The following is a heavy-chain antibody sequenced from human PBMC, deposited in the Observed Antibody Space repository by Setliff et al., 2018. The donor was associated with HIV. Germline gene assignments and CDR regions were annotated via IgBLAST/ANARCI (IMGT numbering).Heavy chain of an antibody. D-gene: IGHD5-18*01. CDR2: IYYNGNA. CDR1: GGSLNTHY. CDR3: ARVPRDTGLAKGYMYNMDV. J-gene: IGHJ6*03. Sequence: LSLTCTVSGGSLNTHYWSWIRRPPGKGLEWIAFIYYNGNAAYNPSLGSRVTISIDTSRKQFSLKVSAVTAADTAVYYCARVPRDTGLAKGYMYNMDVWGKGTTVTSP. V-gene: IGHV4-59*11.